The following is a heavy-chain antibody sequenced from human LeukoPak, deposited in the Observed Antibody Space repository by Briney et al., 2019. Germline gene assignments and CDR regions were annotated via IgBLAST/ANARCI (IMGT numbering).Heavy chain of an antibody. Sequence: GASVKVSCKVSGYTLTELSMHWVRQAPGKGLEWMGGFDPEDGETIYAQKFQGRVTMTEDTSTDTAYMELSSLRSEDTAVYYCATLPSWRLRLGELSIPWGQGTLVTVSS. D-gene: IGHD3-16*02. V-gene: IGHV1-24*01. CDR2: FDPEDGET. J-gene: IGHJ4*02. CDR1: GYTLTELS. CDR3: ATLPSWRLRLGELSIP.